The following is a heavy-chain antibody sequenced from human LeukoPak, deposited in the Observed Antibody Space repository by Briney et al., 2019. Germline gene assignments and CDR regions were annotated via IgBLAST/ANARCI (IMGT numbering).Heavy chain of an antibody. CDR1: GYTFTSYY. V-gene: IGHV1-46*01. D-gene: IGHD3-10*01. J-gene: IGHJ4*02. CDR2: INPSGGST. Sequence: ASVKVSCKASGYTFTSYYMHWVRQAPRQGLEWRGIINPSGGSTSYAQKFQGRVTMTRDTSTSTVYMELSSLRSEDTAVYYCARATYYYGSGSLFDYWGQGTLVTVSS. CDR3: ARATYYYGSGSLFDY.